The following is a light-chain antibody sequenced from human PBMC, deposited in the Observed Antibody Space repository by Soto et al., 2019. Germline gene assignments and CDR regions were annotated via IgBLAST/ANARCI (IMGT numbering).Light chain of an antibody. CDR3: AAWDDSLSVYYV. Sequence: QAVVTQPPSASGTPGQRVTISCSGSSSNIGNNYVYWYQQFPGTAPKLLIYRNNQRPSGVPDRFSGSKSGTSASLAISGLRSEDEADYYCAAWDDSLSVYYVFGSGTQLTVL. V-gene: IGLV1-47*01. CDR2: RNN. CDR1: SSNIGNNY. J-gene: IGLJ7*01.